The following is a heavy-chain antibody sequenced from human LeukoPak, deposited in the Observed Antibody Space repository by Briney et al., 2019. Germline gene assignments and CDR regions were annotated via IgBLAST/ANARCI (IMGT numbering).Heavy chain of an antibody. D-gene: IGHD6-19*01. Sequence: PSETLSLTCTVSGGSISSYYWSWVRQPPGKGLEWIGYIYYTGSTNYNPSLKSRVTISVDTSKNQFSLKLSSVTAADTAVYYCARSGVGSGWNRSWFDPWGQGTLVTVSS. CDR1: GGSISSYY. V-gene: IGHV4-59*08. J-gene: IGHJ5*02. CDR2: IYYTGST. CDR3: ARSGVGSGWNRSWFDP.